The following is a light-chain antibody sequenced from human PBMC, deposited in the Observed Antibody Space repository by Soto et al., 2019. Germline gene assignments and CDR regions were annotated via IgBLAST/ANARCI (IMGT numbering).Light chain of an antibody. CDR3: QQYDNLPIT. J-gene: IGKJ5*01. CDR2: GAS. V-gene: IGKV1-33*01. CDR1: QDISNS. Sequence: DIQMTQSPSSLSASVGDRVTITCQASQDISNSLGWYQQKPGKAPKLLIYGASTLETGVPSRFSGGGSGSDFIFTISSLQHEDIATYYCQQYDNLPITFGQGTRLEIE.